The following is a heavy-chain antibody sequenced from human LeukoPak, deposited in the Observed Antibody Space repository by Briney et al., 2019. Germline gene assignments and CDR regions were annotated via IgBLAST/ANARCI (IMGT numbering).Heavy chain of an antibody. CDR1: GGSIGSYY. CDR2: IYTSGST. D-gene: IGHD3-22*01. J-gene: IGHJ4*02. CDR3: ARDRYYYDSSGYPFDY. Sequence: SETLSLTCTVSGGSIGSYYWSWIRQPAGKGLEWIGRIYTSGSTNYNPSLKSRVTMSVDTSKNQFSLKLSSVTAADTAVYYCARDRYYYDSSGYPFDYWGQGTLVTVSS. V-gene: IGHV4-4*07.